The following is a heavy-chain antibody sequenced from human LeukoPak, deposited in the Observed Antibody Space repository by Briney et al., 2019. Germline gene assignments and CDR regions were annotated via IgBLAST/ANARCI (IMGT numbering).Heavy chain of an antibody. D-gene: IGHD3-16*01. CDR3: RSADYDYVWGNGAFDI. Sequence: PSETLSLTCTVSGGSISSGDYYWSWIRQPPGKGLEWIGYIYYSGSTYYNPSLKSRVTISVDTPKNQFSLKLSSVTAADTAVYYCRSADYDYVWGNGAFDIWGQGTMVTVSS. V-gene: IGHV4-30-4*03. J-gene: IGHJ3*02. CDR1: GGSISSGDYY. CDR2: IYYSGST.